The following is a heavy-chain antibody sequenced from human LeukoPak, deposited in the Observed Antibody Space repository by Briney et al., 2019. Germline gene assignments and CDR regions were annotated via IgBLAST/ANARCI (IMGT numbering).Heavy chain of an antibody. CDR1: GFTFSSYA. Sequence: GGSLRLSCAASGFTFSSYAMHWVRQAPGKGLEWVANIKEDGSAEYYVDSVRGAKDYVDSVRGRFTISRDNAKNSLYLQMNSLRAEDTAVYYCARGDFWNSYYLFDYWGQGTLVTVSS. D-gene: IGHD3-3*01. CDR2: IKEDGSAEYYVDSVRGAK. V-gene: IGHV3-7*04. J-gene: IGHJ4*02. CDR3: ARGDFWNSYYLFDY.